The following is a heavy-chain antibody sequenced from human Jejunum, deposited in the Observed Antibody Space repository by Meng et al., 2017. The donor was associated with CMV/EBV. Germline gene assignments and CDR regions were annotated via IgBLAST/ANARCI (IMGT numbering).Heavy chain of an antibody. CDR2: IYPGDSDT. CDR3: ARRCSGNYFDY. D-gene: IGHD2-15*01. CDR1: GYTFTSYW. V-gene: IGHV5-51*01. Sequence: SCQASGYTFTSYWIAWVRQMPGKGLEWMGIIYPGDSDTTYSPSFQGQVTISDDKSISTAYLQWSSLKASDTAMYYCARRCSGNYFDYWGQGTLVTVSS. J-gene: IGHJ4*02.